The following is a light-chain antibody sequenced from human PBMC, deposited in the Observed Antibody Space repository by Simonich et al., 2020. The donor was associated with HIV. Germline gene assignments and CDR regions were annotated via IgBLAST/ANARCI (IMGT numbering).Light chain of an antibody. J-gene: IGKJ2*01. Sequence: DIVMTQSPNSLAVSLGERATINCKSSQRVLYSSNNKNDLAWYQQKPGQPPKLLIYWASTRESGVPDRFSGSGSGTDFTLTISSLQAEDVAVYYCQQYYSTPTFAQGTKLEIK. CDR2: WAS. V-gene: IGKV4-1*01. CDR1: QRVLYSSNNKND. CDR3: QQYYSTPT.